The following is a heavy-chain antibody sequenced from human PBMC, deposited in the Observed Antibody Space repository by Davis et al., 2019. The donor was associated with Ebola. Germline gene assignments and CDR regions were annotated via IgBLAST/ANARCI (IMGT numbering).Heavy chain of an antibody. CDR2: ITKGSDAI. D-gene: IGHD5-18*01. CDR1: GFLFSDYS. Sequence: PGGSLRLSCSASGFLFSDYSLNWVRQAPGKGQERVTYITKGSDAIHYADSVKGRFTVSRDNAKNSLFLQMNSLRDEDSAVYYCARDYSFAFDLWGQGTQVTVSS. CDR3: ARDYSFAFDL. V-gene: IGHV3-48*02. J-gene: IGHJ5*02.